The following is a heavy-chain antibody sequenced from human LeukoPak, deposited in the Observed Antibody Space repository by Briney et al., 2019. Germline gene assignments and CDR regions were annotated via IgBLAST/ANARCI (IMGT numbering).Heavy chain of an antibody. CDR2: IDWNSGRI. J-gene: IGHJ4*02. Sequence: PGGSLRLSCAASGFTFDGYAMHWVRQAPGKGLEWVSGIDWNSGRIGYADSVKGRFTISRDNARNSLDLQMNSLRTDDTALYYCTKDMRLGGLDYWGQGTLVTVSS. D-gene: IGHD7-27*01. V-gene: IGHV3-9*01. CDR1: GFTFDGYA. CDR3: TKDMRLGGLDY.